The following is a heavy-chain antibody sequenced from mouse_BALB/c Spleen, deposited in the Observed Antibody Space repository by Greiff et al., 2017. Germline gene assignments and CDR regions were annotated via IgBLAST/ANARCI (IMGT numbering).Heavy chain of an antibody. J-gene: IGHJ3*01. CDR3: ARSITTVVRGFAY. CDR2: IDPSDSYT. Sequence: QVQLQQSGAELVKPGASVKLSCKASGYTFTSYWMHWVKQRPGQGLEWIGEIDPSDSYTNYNQKFKGKATLTVDKSSSTAYMQLSSLTSEDSAVYYCARSITTVVRGFAYWGQGTLVTVSA. CDR1: GYTFTSYW. D-gene: IGHD1-1*01. V-gene: IGHV1-69*02.